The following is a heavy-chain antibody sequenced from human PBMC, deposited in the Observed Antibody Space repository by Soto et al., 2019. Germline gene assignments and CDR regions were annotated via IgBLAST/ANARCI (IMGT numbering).Heavy chain of an antibody. J-gene: IGHJ6*02. Sequence: GGSLRLSCTASGFAFSTYSMNWVRQAPGKGLEWIAYVSMDSDTIHYADSVKGRFTISRDDAENSLYRQMNSLGDEDTATYYCARLYYDYVWGQGTTVTVSS. D-gene: IGHD3-3*01. CDR2: VSMDSDTI. CDR1: GFAFSTYS. V-gene: IGHV3-48*02. CDR3: ARLYYDYV.